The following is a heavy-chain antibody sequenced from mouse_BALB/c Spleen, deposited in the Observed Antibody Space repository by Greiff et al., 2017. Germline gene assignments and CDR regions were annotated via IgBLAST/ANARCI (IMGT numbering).Heavy chain of an antibody. CDR3: ARESGYYGWYFDG. CDR1: GFTFTDYY. CDR2: IRNKANGYTT. Sequence: EVKVEESGGGLVQPGGSLRLSCATSGFTFTDYYMSWVRQPPGKALEWLGFIRNKANGYTTEYSASVKGRFTISRDNSQSILYLQMNTLRAEDSATYYCARESGYYGWYFDGWGAGTTVTVSS. J-gene: IGHJ1*01. D-gene: IGHD2-3*01. V-gene: IGHV7-3*02.